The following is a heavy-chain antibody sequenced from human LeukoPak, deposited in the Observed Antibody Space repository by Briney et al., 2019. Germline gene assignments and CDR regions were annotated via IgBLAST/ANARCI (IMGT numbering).Heavy chain of an antibody. V-gene: IGHV3-20*04. CDR2: INWKGGDT. CDR3: ARGPIVVVPAASYTDV. J-gene: IGHJ6*03. Sequence: GGSLRLSCAASGFRFDDYGMSWVRQAPGKGLEWVSGINWKGGDTGYADSVKGRFTISRDNAKNTLYLQMNSLRAEDTAVYYCARGPIVVVPAASYTDVWGKGTTVTISS. CDR1: GFRFDDYG. D-gene: IGHD2-2*01.